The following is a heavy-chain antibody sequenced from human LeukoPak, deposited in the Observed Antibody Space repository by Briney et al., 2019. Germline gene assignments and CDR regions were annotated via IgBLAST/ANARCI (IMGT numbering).Heavy chain of an antibody. Sequence: GASVKVSCKASGYTFTGYDINWVRQATGQGLEWMGWMNPNSGNTGYAQKFQGRVTMTRNTSISTAYMELSSLRSEDTAVYYCARVAAVTMIGFDYWGQGTLVTVSS. CDR2: MNPNSGNT. V-gene: IGHV1-8*01. J-gene: IGHJ4*02. CDR1: GYTFTGYD. CDR3: ARVAAVTMIGFDY. D-gene: IGHD3-22*01.